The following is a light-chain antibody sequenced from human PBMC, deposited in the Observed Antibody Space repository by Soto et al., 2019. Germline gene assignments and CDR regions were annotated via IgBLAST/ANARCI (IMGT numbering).Light chain of an antibody. CDR1: SSDVGGYNY. V-gene: IGLV2-14*01. J-gene: IGLJ1*01. CDR3: SSFTSSSTLYV. CDR2: EVS. Sequence: QSVLTQPASVSGSPGQSITISCTGTSSDVGGYNYVSWYQQHPGKAPKLMIYEVSNRPSGVSNRFSGSKSGNTASLTISGLQPEDEADCYCSSFTSSSTLYVFGTGTKVTVL.